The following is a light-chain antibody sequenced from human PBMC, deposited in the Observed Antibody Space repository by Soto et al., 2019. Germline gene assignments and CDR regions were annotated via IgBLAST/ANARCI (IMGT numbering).Light chain of an antibody. V-gene: IGKV3D-20*02. J-gene: IGKJ4*01. Sequence: VLKMSACTLSLNTGERAALSCRASQHLSSSSLAWYQQKPGHGPRLLFFGASRRATGIPDRFSATESGTDFTLTISSLEPEDFAVYYCQQRSNGRTFGGGTKVDIK. CDR1: QHLSSSS. CDR3: QQRSNGRT. CDR2: GAS.